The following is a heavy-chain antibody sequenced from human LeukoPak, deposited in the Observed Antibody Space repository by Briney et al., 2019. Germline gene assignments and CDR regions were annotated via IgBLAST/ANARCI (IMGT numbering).Heavy chain of an antibody. V-gene: IGHV1-2*02. D-gene: IGHD6-19*01. CDR3: ARAAVTWIAVAGVVY. Sequence: WASVKVSCKASGYTFTGYYMHWVRQAPGQGLEWMGWINPNSGGTNYAQKFQGRVTMTRDTSISTAYMELSRLRSDDTAVYYCARAAVTWIAVAGVVYWGQGTLVTVSS. J-gene: IGHJ4*02. CDR2: INPNSGGT. CDR1: GYTFTGYY.